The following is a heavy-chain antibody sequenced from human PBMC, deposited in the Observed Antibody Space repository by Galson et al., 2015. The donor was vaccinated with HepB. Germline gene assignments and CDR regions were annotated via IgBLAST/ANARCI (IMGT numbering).Heavy chain of an antibody. Sequence: SVKVSCKASGYIFSGYYMHWVRQAPGQGLEWMGWINPNSGGTNYAQKFQGRVIMTRDTSISTAFMEPSRLRSDDTAVYYCARGYRRDGYNPDYWGQGTLVTVSS. CDR1: GYIFSGYY. CDR3: ARGYRRDGYNPDY. V-gene: IGHV1-2*02. CDR2: INPNSGGT. J-gene: IGHJ4*02. D-gene: IGHD5-24*01.